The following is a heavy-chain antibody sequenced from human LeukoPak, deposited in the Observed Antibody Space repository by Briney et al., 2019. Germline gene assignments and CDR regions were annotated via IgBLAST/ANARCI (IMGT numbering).Heavy chain of an antibody. CDR1: GLTFSSYE. Sequence: GGSLRLSCAASGLTFSSYEMNWVRQAPGKGLEWVSYISSSGSTIYYADSVKGRFTISRDNAKKSLYLQMNSLRAEDTAVYYCARGGGSWGFDFWGQGTLVTVSS. D-gene: IGHD3-16*01. CDR2: ISSSGSTI. J-gene: IGHJ4*02. CDR3: ARGGGSWGFDF. V-gene: IGHV3-48*03.